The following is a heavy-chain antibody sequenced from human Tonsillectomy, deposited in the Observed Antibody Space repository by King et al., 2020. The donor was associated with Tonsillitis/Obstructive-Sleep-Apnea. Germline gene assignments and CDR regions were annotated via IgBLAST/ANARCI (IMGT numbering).Heavy chain of an antibody. J-gene: IGHJ6*03. Sequence: VQLVESGAEVKKPGASVKVSCKASGYTFTSYGISWVRQAPGQGLEWMGWISVYKGNTNYAQKLQGRVTMTTDTSTSTAYMELRSLRSDDTAVYFCARYIVVVIGSYYYMDVWGKGTTVTVSS. V-gene: IGHV1-18*01. D-gene: IGHD2-21*01. CDR2: ISVYKGNT. CDR3: ARYIVVVIGSYYYMDV. CDR1: GYTFTSYG.